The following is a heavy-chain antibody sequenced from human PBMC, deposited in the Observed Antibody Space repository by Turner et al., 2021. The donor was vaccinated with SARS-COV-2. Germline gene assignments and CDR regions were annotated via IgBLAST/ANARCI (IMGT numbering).Heavy chain of an antibody. J-gene: IGHJ4*02. CDR3: ARDLGGLRFDY. V-gene: IGHV3-53*01. D-gene: IGHD2-15*01. CDR1: GFTVSSND. Sequence: EVQLVESGGGLIQPGGSRRVSCAASGFTVSSNDMSGVRQAPGKRLEWVSVIHSGGSTFYAASVKGRFTISRDNSKNTLYLQMNSLRAEDTAVYYCARDLGGLRFDYWGQGTLVTVSS. CDR2: IHSGGST.